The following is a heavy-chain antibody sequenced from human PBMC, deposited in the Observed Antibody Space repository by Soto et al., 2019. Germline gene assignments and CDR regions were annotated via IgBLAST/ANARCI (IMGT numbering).Heavy chain of an antibody. J-gene: IGHJ4*02. CDR3: AKDEVIGTIVVVVAATPYYFDY. CDR2: ISGSGGST. V-gene: IGHV3-23*01. CDR1: GFTFSSYA. Sequence: GGSLRLSCAASGFTFSSYAMSWVRQAPGKGLEWVSAISGSGGSTYYADSVKGRFTISRDNSKNTLYLQMNSLRAEDTAVYYCAKDEVIGTIVVVVAATPYYFDYWGQGTLVTVSS. D-gene: IGHD2-15*01.